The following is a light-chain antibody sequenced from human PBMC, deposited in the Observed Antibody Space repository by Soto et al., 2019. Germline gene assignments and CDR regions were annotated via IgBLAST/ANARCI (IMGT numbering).Light chain of an antibody. J-gene: IGKJ4*01. V-gene: IGKV3-15*01. Sequence: ERVMTQSPATLSVSPGEKATLSCRASQSVSTNLAWYQQKPGQAPRLLMYFASTRATGIPARFSGSVSGTEFSLTISSLQSEDFAVYYCQQYNEWPLTFGGGTKVETK. CDR3: QQYNEWPLT. CDR2: FAS. CDR1: QSVSTN.